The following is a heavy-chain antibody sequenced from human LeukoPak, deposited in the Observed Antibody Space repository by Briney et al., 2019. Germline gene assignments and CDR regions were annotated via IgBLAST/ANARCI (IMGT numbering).Heavy chain of an antibody. CDR1: EFTFSNYG. CDR2: IRYDGTNK. V-gene: IGHV3-30*02. CDR3: ARAVRSILGYYFDY. Sequence: PGGSLRLSCAASEFTFSNYGMHWVRQAPGKGLEWVAFIRYDGTNKYYADSVKGRFTISRDNAKNSLYLQMNSLRAEDTAVYYCARAVRSILGYYFDYWGQGTLVTVSS. J-gene: IGHJ4*02. D-gene: IGHD2-21*01.